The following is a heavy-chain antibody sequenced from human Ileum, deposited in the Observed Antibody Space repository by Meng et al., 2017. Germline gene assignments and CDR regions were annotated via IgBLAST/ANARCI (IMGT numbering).Heavy chain of an antibody. J-gene: IGHJ4*02. CDR3: AKDYLAGSHDARDYRFDY. Sequence: GGSLRLSCAASGFTFNNYAMTWVRQAPGKGLEWVSTINTSGGKAYYADSVKGRFTISRDNSKNTLYLQMDSLRAEDTAVYYCAKDYLAGSHDARDYRFDYWGQGTLVTVSS. CDR2: INTSGGKA. CDR1: GFTFNNYA. D-gene: IGHD2-21*01. V-gene: IGHV3-23*01.